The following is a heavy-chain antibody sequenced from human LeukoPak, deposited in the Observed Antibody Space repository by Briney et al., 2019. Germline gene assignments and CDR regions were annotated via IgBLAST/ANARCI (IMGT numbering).Heavy chain of an antibody. J-gene: IGHJ4*02. D-gene: IGHD4-23*01. V-gene: IGHV3-64*01. CDR1: GFTFSDYT. CDR3: ARATNSYGGNSDY. Sequence: GGSLRLSCVASGFTFSDYTMHWVRQAPGKGLEYVSAISSYGDNTYYANSVKDGFTISRDNSKNTLYLQMGSLRADDMAVYYCARATNSYGGNSDYWGQGTLVTVSS. CDR2: ISSYGDNT.